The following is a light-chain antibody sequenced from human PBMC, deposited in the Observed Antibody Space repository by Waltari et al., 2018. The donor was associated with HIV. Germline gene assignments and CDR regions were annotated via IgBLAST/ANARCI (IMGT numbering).Light chain of an antibody. CDR2: GNS. J-gene: IGLJ2*01. Sequence: QSVLTPTPSVSGAPGQRVTISCTGGSSNIGAGYHVHWYQQLPGTAPKLPTYGNSNRPSGVPDRFSGSKSGTSASLAITGLQAEDEADYYCQSYDSSLSGVVFGGGTKLTVL. V-gene: IGLV1-40*01. CDR3: QSYDSSLSGVV. CDR1: SSNIGAGYH.